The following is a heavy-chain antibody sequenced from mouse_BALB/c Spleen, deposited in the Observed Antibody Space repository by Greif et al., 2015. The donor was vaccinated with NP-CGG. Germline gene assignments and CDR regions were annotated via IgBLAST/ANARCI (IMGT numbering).Heavy chain of an antibody. CDR2: IHPNSGNV. J-gene: IGHJ2*01. D-gene: IGHD2-4*01. V-gene: IGHV1S130*01. CDR1: GYTFTNSW. CDR3: AKSGDYDNSFDY. Sequence: QVQLQQSGSVLVRPGASVKLSCKASGYTFTNSWMHWAKQRPGQGLEWIGEIHPNSGNVNYNEKFKGKATLTVDTSSXTAYVDLSSLTSEDSAVFYCAKSGDYDNSFDYWGQGTTLTVSS.